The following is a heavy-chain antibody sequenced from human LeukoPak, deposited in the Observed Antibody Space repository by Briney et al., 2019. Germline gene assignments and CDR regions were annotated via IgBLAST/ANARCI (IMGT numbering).Heavy chain of an antibody. D-gene: IGHD4-11*01. V-gene: IGHV1-18*04. Sequence: ASVKVSCKASGYIFTDYGVSWVRQAPGPGLEWMGWVSPNSGNTNYPQKFQDRVTMTTDTSTTTAYMELKGLTSDDTAVYYCARGRRTTVPKYWGQGTRVTVSS. CDR1: GYIFTDYG. CDR3: ARGRRTTVPKY. J-gene: IGHJ4*02. CDR2: VSPNSGNT.